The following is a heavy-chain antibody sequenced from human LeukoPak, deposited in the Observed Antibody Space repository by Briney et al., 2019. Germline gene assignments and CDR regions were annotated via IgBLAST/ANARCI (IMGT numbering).Heavy chain of an antibody. J-gene: IGHJ6*02. Sequence: ASVKVSCKASGGTFSSYAISWVRQAPGQGLEWMGGIIPTFGTANYAQKFQGRVTITADESTSTAYMELSSLRSEDTAVYYCARVGYSSSSEGEDYYYFYGMDVWGQGTTVTVSS. CDR2: IIPTFGTA. CDR3: ARVGYSSSSEGEDYYYFYGMDV. D-gene: IGHD6-6*01. CDR1: GGTFSSYA. V-gene: IGHV1-69*13.